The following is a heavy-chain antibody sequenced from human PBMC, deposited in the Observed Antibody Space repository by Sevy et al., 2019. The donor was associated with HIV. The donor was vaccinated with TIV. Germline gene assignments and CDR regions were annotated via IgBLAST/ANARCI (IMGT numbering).Heavy chain of an antibody. V-gene: IGHV4-39*01. D-gene: IGHD6-13*01. CDR2: IYYMGST. J-gene: IGHJ6*03. Sequence: SETLSRTCTVSGGSISSSSYYWGWIRQPPGKGLEWIGSIYYMGSTYYNPSLKSRVTISVDTSKNKFSLKLSSVTAADTAVYYCARHGEGVQPYYYYYYTDVWGKGTTVTVSS. CDR3: ARHGEGVQPYYYYYYTDV. CDR1: GGSISSSSYY.